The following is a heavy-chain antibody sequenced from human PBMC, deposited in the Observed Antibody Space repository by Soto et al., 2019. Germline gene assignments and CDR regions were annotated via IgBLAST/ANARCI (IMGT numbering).Heavy chain of an antibody. Sequence: PSETLSLTCAVYGGSFSGYYWSWIRQPPGKGLEWIGEINHSGSTNYNPSLKSRVTISVDTSKNQFSLKLSSVTAADTAVYYCARDRYNWNYRPAKNWFDPWGQGTRVTLSS. J-gene: IGHJ5*02. D-gene: IGHD1-7*01. CDR1: GGSFSGYY. CDR3: ARDRYNWNYRPAKNWFDP. CDR2: INHSGST. V-gene: IGHV4-34*01.